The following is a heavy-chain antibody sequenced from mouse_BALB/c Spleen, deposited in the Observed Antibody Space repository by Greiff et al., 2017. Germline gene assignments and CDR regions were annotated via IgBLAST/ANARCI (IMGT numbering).Heavy chain of an antibody. CDR2: IDPANGNT. CDR1: GFNIKDTY. D-gene: IGHD1-1*01. Sequence: VQLQQSGAELVKPGASVKLSCTASGFNIKDTYMHWVKQRPEQGLEWIGRIDPANGNTKYDPKFQGKATITADTSSNTAYLQLSSLTSEDTAVYYCARSGLRYQAWFAYWGQGTLVTVSA. V-gene: IGHV14-3*02. J-gene: IGHJ3*01. CDR3: ARSGLRYQAWFAY.